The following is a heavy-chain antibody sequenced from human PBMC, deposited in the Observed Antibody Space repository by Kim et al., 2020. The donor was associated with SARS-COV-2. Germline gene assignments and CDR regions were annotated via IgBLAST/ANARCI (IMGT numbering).Heavy chain of an antibody. Sequence: SGSTNYNPTLKSRVTISVGTSKNQFSLKLNSMTAADTGVYYCARVFRGMDVWGQGTTVIVSS. CDR3: ARVFRGMDV. V-gene: IGHV4-59*01. D-gene: IGHD3-10*02. J-gene: IGHJ6*02. CDR2: SGST.